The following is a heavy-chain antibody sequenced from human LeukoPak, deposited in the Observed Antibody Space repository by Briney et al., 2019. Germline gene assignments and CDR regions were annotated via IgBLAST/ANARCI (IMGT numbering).Heavy chain of an antibody. CDR1: IASISSYY. CDR2: FRYSGST. CDR3: ARSDYGAILFDY. J-gene: IGHJ4*02. D-gene: IGHD4-17*01. Sequence: SETLSLTCTVSIASISSYYWSWIRQPPGKGLEWIGSFRYSGSTNSNPSLKSRVTISVDTSKNQFSLKLSSVTAADTAVYYCARSDYGAILFDYWGQGTLVTVSS. V-gene: IGHV4-59*12.